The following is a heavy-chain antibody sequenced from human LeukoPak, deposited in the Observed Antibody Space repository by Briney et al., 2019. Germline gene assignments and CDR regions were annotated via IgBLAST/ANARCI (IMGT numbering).Heavy chain of an antibody. J-gene: IGHJ3*02. CDR2: ISASAGNT. CDR3: AKVGGGSSSEI. Sequence: GGSLRLSCAASGFRFSSYGMHWVRQAPGKGLEWVSGISASAGNTYYADSVKGRFTISRDNSKNTLSLQMDSLRAEDTAVYYCAKVGGGSSSEIWGQGTMVTVSS. V-gene: IGHV3-23*01. D-gene: IGHD1-26*01. CDR1: GFRFSSYG.